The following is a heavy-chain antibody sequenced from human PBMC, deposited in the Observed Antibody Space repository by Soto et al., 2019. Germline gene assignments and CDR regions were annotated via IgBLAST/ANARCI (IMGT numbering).Heavy chain of an antibody. CDR3: VEDPQGTFYYYYGMDV. CDR1: GFTFSSYA. J-gene: IGHJ6*02. CDR2: ISSNGGST. V-gene: IGHV3-64D*06. Sequence: VGSLRLSCSASGFTFSSYAMHWVRQAPGKGLEYVSAISSNGGSTYYADSVKGRFTISRDNSKNTLYLQMSSLRAEDTAVYYCVEDPQGTFYYYYGMDVWGQGTTVTVSS. D-gene: IGHD1-1*01.